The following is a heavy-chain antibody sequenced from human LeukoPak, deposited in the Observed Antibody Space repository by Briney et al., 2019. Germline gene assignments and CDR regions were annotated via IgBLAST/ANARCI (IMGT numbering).Heavy chain of an antibody. CDR3: ARPLEYGSSLD. Sequence: ASVKDSCKASGYIFIGYYIHWVRQAPGQGLEWMGWLNPHTGGTNYAQKFQGRVAMTRDTSITTAYMELSRLTSDDTAVYFCARPLEYGSSLDWGQGTQVTVSS. J-gene: IGHJ4*02. V-gene: IGHV1-2*02. CDR2: LNPHTGGT. CDR1: GYIFIGYY. D-gene: IGHD3-10*01.